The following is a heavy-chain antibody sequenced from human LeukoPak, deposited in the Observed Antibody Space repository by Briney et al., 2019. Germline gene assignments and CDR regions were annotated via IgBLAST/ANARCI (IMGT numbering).Heavy chain of an antibody. CDR3: AKESTAYSSGWDPALDY. CDR1: GFTFSSYW. D-gene: IGHD6-19*01. V-gene: IGHV3-7*01. J-gene: IGHJ4*02. Sequence: PGGSLRLSCAASGFTFSSYWMSWVRQAPGKGLEWVANIKQDGSEKYYVDSVKGRFTISRDNSKNTLYLQMNSLRAEDTAVYYCAKESTAYSSGWDPALDYWGQGTLVTVSS. CDR2: IKQDGSEK.